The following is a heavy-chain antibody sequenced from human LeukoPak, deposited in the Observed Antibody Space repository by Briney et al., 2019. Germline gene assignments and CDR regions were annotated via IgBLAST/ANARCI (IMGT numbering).Heavy chain of an antibody. CDR3: ARGVQGSSWTLN. CDR2: INSDGSST. D-gene: IGHD6-13*01. CDR1: GFTVSSYW. Sequence: PGGSLRLSCAASGFTVSSYWMHWVRQAPGKGLVWVSRINSDGSSTTYADSVKGRFTISRDNAKNTLYLQMNSLRAEDTAVYYCARGVQGSSWTLNWGQGTLVAVSS. J-gene: IGHJ4*02. V-gene: IGHV3-74*01.